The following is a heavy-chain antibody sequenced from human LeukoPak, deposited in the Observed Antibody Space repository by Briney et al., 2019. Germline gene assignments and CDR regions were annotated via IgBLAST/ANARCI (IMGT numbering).Heavy chain of an antibody. CDR2: IYYSGST. D-gene: IGHD6-19*01. CDR1: GGSISSSSYY. J-gene: IGHJ4*02. CDR3: ASSLAVAGTSQIDY. Sequence: SETLSLTCTVSGGSISSSSYYWGWIRQPPGKGLEWIGSIYYSGSTYYNPSLKSRVTISADTSKNQFSLKLSSVTAADTAVYYCASSLAVAGTSQIDYWGQGTLVTVSS. V-gene: IGHV4-39*01.